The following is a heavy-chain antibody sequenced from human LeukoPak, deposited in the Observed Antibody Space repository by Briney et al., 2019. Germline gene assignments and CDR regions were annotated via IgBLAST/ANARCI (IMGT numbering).Heavy chain of an antibody. V-gene: IGHV4-59*01. J-gene: IGHJ2*01. CDR1: GGSIRSYY. Sequence: PPETLSLTCTVSGGSIRSYYWSWIRQPPGKGLEWIGYIYYSGSTKYNPSLKSRVTISVDTSKNQFSLKLSSVTAADTAVYYCARDRVTGGGVWNFDLWGRGTLVTVSS. CDR2: IYYSGST. D-gene: IGHD2-8*02. CDR3: ARDRVTGGGVWNFDL.